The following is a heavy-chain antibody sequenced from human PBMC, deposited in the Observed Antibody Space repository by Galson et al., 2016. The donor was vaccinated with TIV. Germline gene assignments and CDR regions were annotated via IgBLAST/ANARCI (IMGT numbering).Heavy chain of an antibody. CDR2: LYTSGST. CDR1: GASISDYY. D-gene: IGHD3-3*01. Sequence: SETLSLTCTVSGASISDYYWSWIRQPAGKGLEWIGRLYTSGSTKYNSSLKSRVTMSADTSKNQFSLKVTSVSAADTAMYYCARLPTIFGVVTPYFDLWGQGTLVTVSS. J-gene: IGHJ4*02. CDR3: ARLPTIFGVVTPYFDL. V-gene: IGHV4-4*07.